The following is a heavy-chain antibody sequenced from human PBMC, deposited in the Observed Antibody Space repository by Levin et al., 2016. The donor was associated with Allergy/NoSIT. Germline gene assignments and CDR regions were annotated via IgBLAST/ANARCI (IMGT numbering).Heavy chain of an antibody. V-gene: IGHV3-11*03. J-gene: IGHJ5*02. CDR3: ARGYNYFDT. Sequence: LSLTCAASGFTFSDYYMTWIRQAPGKGLEWVSYITGGGSFTNSAASVRGRFTISRDNAENSLYLQINSLRPEDTAIYYCARGYNYFDTWGQGTLVTVSS. CDR2: ITGGGSFT. CDR1: GFTFSDYY.